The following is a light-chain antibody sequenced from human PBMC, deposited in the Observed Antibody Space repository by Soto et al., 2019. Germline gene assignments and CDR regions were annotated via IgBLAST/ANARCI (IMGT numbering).Light chain of an antibody. Sequence: QSALTQPASVSGSPGQSITISCTGTSSDLGYNYVSWYQQHPGNAPKLLIYGVSNRGSGVSDRFSASKSANAASLTISGLHADDDAYYCSTSYNSVTTVIFGGGTKLTVL. CDR3: TSYNSVTTVI. V-gene: IGLV2-14*03. CDR1: SSDLGYNY. J-gene: IGLJ2*01. CDR2: GVS.